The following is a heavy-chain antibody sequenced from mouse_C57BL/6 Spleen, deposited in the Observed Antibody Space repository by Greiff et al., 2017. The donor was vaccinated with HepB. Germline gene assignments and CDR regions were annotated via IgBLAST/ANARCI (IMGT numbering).Heavy chain of an antibody. J-gene: IGHJ2*01. CDR3: ARGGITTVKNYFDY. V-gene: IGHV1-26*01. CDR2: INPNNGGT. Sequence: EVQLQQSGPELVKPGASVKISCKASGYTFTDYYMNWVKQSHGKSLEWIGDINPNNGGTSYNQKFKGKATLTVDKSSSTAYMELRSLTSEDSAVYYCARGGITTVKNYFDYWGQGTTLTVSS. D-gene: IGHD1-1*01. CDR1: GYTFTDYY.